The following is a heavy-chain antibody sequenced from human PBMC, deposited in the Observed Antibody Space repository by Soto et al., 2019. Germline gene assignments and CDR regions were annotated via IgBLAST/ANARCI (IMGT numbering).Heavy chain of an antibody. J-gene: IGHJ4*02. Sequence: GGSLRLSCAASGFTFSDYGLSWVRQAPGKGLEWVSSISGSRGSTTYYAGSVKGRFTISRDNSKNTLYLQMNSLRVEDTAVYFCAGGRCCSGFTCYQAYWGPGTLVTVSS. CDR3: AGGRCCSGFTCYQAY. D-gene: IGHD2-2*01. CDR2: ISGSRGSTT. V-gene: IGHV3-23*01. CDR1: GFTFSDYG.